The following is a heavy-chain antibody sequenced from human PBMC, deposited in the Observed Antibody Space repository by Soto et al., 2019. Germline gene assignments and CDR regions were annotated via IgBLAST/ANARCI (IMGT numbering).Heavy chain of an antibody. Sequence: GGSLRLSCAASGFTFSSYGMVWVRQAPGKGLEWLAVIWYDGSEKYYADSVKGRFTISRDNSKNMLYLQMNSLRAEDTAVYFCAGQGGTGFPNDYWGPRTLVTVS. D-gene: IGHD3-16*01. V-gene: IGHV3-33*01. J-gene: IGHJ4*02. CDR2: IWYDGSEK. CDR1: GFTFSSYG. CDR3: AGQGGTGFPNDY.